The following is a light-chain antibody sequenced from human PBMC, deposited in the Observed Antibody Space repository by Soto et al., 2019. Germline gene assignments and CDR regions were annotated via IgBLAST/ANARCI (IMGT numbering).Light chain of an antibody. CDR1: QSVSRN. CDR3: QHRNNRPFS. Sequence: EILMTQSPSTLAVSPGERATLSCRASQSVSRNLAWYQQKPGQAPRLLIYGASTRATGIPARFSGSGSGTDFTLTISSLEPEDFEVYYCQHRNNRPFSFGPGTKVDIK. V-gene: IGKV3D-15*01. CDR2: GAS. J-gene: IGKJ3*01.